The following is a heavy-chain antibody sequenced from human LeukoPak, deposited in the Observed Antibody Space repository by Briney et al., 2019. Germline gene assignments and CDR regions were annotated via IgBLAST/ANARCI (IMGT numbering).Heavy chain of an antibody. CDR2: IYTSGST. D-gene: IGHD6-19*01. V-gene: IGHV4-4*07. J-gene: IGHJ6*03. CDR1: GGSISSYY. Sequence: SETLSLTCTVSGGSISSYYWSWIRQPAGKGLEWIGRIYTSGSTNYNPSLTSRVTMSVDTSKNQFSLKLSSVTAADTAVYYCAREEVEQWLVLPDYYYYMDVWGKGTTVTVSS. CDR3: AREEVEQWLVLPDYYYYMDV.